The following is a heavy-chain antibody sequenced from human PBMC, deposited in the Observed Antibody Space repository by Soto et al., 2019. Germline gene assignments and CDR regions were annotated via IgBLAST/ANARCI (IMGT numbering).Heavy chain of an antibody. J-gene: IGHJ4*02. CDR1: GGSVSSGSYY. V-gene: IGHV4-61*01. CDR2: IYYSGST. CDR3: ARVGRTTVVTPPFDY. Sequence: QVQLQESGPGLVKPSETLSLTCTVSGGSVSSGSYYWSWILQPPGKGLEWIGYIYYSGSTNYNTSLKIRVTISVDTSKNQFSLKLSSVTAADTAVYDCARVGRTTVVTPPFDYWGQGTQVTVSS. D-gene: IGHD2-21*02.